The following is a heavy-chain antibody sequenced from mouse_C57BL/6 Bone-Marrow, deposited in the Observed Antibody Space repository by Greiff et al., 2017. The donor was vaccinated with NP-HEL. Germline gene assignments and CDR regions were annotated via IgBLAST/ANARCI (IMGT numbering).Heavy chain of an antibody. V-gene: IGHV5-9*01. Sequence: EVMLVESGGGLVKPGGSLKLSCAASGFTFSSYTMSWVRQTPEKRLEWVATISGGGGNTYYPDSVKGRFTISRDNAKNTLYLQMSSLRSEDTALYYCARDPYYYDYDVEYCDYWGQGTTLTVSS. J-gene: IGHJ2*01. CDR2: ISGGGGNT. CDR3: ARDPYYYDYDVEYCDY. D-gene: IGHD2-4*01. CDR1: GFTFSSYT.